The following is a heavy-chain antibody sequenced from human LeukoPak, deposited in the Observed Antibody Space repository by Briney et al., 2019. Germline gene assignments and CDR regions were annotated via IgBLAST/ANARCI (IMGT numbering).Heavy chain of an antibody. V-gene: IGHV1-8*01. CDR3: ARMYCSSTSCYYYYGMDV. CDR1: GYTFTSYD. J-gene: IGHJ6*02. CDR2: MNPNSGNT. D-gene: IGHD2-2*01. Sequence: GASVKVSCKASGYTFTSYDINWVRQATGQGLEWMGWMNPNSGNTGYAQKFQGRVTMTRNTSISTAYMELSSLRSEDTAVYYCARMYCSSTSCYYYYGMDVWGQGTTVTVSS.